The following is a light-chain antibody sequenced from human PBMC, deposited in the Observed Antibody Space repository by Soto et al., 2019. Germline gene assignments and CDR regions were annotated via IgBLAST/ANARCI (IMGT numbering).Light chain of an antibody. Sequence: QSVLTQPASVSGSPGRSITISCTGTSSDVVGYNYVSWYQHHPGKAPKLMIYDVSNRPSGVSNRFSGSKSGNTASLSISGLQPEDEADYYCSSYRTSNTRQIVCGTGTKVTVL. CDR1: SSDVVGYNY. CDR3: SSYRTSNTRQIV. V-gene: IGLV2-14*03. J-gene: IGLJ1*01. CDR2: DVS.